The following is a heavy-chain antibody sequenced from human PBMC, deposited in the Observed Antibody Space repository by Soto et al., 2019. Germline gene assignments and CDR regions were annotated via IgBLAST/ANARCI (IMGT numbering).Heavy chain of an antibody. J-gene: IGHJ4*02. D-gene: IGHD1-26*01. Sequence: QVQLQESGPGLVKPSGTLSLTCTVSGASISSTSSGDWWSWVRQPPGKGLDWIGEIHHSGNTNYNPSLKSRVTMSVDKSKNQFSLWLSSVTAADTAVFWCAKIVGATLVDYWGQGTLVTVSS. CDR3: AKIVGATLVDY. CDR2: IHHSGNT. V-gene: IGHV4-4*01. CDR1: GASISSTSSGDW.